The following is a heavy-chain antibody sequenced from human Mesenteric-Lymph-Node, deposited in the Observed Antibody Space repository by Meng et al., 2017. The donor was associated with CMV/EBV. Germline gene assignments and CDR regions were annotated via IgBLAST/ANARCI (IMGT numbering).Heavy chain of an antibody. CDR1: GGSIGSYY. Sequence: PPCAVSGGSIGSYYWSWIRQPPGKGLEWIGYIYYSGSTNYNPSLKSRVTISIDTSKNQFSLKVNAATAADTAVYYCASGKVPAAIDYWGQGTLVTVSS. J-gene: IGHJ4*02. CDR3: ASGKVPAAIDY. D-gene: IGHD2-2*01. V-gene: IGHV4-59*01. CDR2: IYYSGST.